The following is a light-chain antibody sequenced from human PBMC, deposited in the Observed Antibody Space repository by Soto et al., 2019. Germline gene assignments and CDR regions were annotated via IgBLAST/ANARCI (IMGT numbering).Light chain of an antibody. J-gene: IGKJ5*01. CDR3: MQGTHWPIT. CDR2: EAS. Sequence: DVVMTQSPLSLPVTLGQPASISCRSNQILVHSDGIAYFSWFQQRPGRSPRRLIYEASNRDSGVPARFSGSGSGTDFALKISRVEAEDVGVYYCMQGTHWPITCGQGTRLEIK. CDR1: QILVHSDGIAY. V-gene: IGKV2-30*02.